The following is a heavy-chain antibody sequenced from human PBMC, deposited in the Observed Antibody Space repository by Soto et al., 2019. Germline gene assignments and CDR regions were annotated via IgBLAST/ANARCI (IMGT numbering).Heavy chain of an antibody. Sequence: QIQLVQSGAEVKKPGASVKVSCKASGYTFSSYHITWVRQAPGQGLDWMGWICAYNGNTNYAQNHQGRVTMTTDPTTSTAYMELRSLRSDDTAVYYCARDLPPVDYWGQGTLVTVSS. CDR1: GYTFSSYH. V-gene: IGHV1-18*01. CDR3: ARDLPPVDY. CDR2: ICAYNGNT. J-gene: IGHJ4*02.